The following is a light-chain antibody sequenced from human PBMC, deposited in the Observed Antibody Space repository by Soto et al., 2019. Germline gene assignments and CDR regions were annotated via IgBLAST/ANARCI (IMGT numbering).Light chain of an antibody. V-gene: IGLV3-1*01. Sequence: SYELTQPPSVSVSPGQTASITCSGDKLGDKYACWYQQKPGQSPVLVIYRDSKRPSGIPERFSGSNSGNTATLTISGTQAMDEADYYCQAWDSSTVFGTGTKLTVL. CDR1: KLGDKY. CDR3: QAWDSSTV. J-gene: IGLJ1*01. CDR2: RDS.